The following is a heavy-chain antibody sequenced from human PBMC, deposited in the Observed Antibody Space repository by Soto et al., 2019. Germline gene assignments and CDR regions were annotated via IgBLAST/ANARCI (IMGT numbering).Heavy chain of an antibody. Sequence: QVQLQQWGAGLLKPSETLSLTCAVYGGSFSGYYWSWIRQPPGKGLEWIGEINHSGSTNYNPSLKSRVTTSVDTSKNQFSLKLGSVTAADTAVYYCAYGSGSYYILDYWGQGTLVTVSS. V-gene: IGHV4-34*01. D-gene: IGHD3-10*01. J-gene: IGHJ4*02. CDR2: INHSGST. CDR1: GGSFSGYY. CDR3: AYGSGSYYILDY.